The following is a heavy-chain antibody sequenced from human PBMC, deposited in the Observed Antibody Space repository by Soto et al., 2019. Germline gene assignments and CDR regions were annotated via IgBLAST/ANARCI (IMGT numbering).Heavy chain of an antibody. D-gene: IGHD6-13*01. J-gene: IGHJ4*02. Sequence: QVQLQQWGAGLLKPSETLSLTCAVYGGSFSGYYWSWIRQPPGKGLEWIGEINHSGSTNYNPSLNSRGTTAVDSSKNHVSLNLSSVTAADTAVYYCARLYPPLRGSSWLDYWGQGTLVTVSS. CDR3: ARLYPPLRGSSWLDY. CDR2: INHSGST. CDR1: GGSFSGYY. V-gene: IGHV4-34*01.